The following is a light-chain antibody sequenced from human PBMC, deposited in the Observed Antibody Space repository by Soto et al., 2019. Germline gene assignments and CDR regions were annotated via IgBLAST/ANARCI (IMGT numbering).Light chain of an antibody. J-gene: IGKJ5*01. Sequence: IVLTQSPDTLSLSPGERATLSGRASQSVSSYLAWYQQKPGQAPRLLIYDASNRATGIPARFSGSGSGTDFTLTISSLEPEDFAVYYCQQRSNLITFGQGTRLEIK. CDR2: DAS. CDR1: QSVSSY. CDR3: QQRSNLIT. V-gene: IGKV3-11*01.